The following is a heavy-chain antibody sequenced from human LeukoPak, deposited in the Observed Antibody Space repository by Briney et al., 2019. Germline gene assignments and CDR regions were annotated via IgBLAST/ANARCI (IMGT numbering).Heavy chain of an antibody. D-gene: IGHD6-13*01. J-gene: IGHJ5*02. V-gene: IGHV4-61*02. CDR3: ARGLGPGPSSSWYIRNLLYAPQNWFDP. Sequence: SETLSLTCTVSGGSISSGSYYWSWIRQPAGKGLEWIGRIYTSGSTNYNPSLKSRVTISVDTSKNQFSLKLSSVTAADTAVYYCARGLGPGPSSSWYIRNLLYAPQNWFDPWGQGTLVTVSS. CDR1: GGSISSGSYY. CDR2: IYTSGST.